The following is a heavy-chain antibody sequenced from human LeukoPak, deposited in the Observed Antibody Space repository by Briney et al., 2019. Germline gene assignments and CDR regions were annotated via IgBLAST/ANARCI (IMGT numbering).Heavy chain of an antibody. D-gene: IGHD4/OR15-4a*01. CDR2: IIPIFGTA. V-gene: IGHV1-69*13. CDR3: ARGLSLRVYYYGMDV. Sequence: SVKVSCKASGGTFSSYAISWVRQAPGQGLEWMGGIIPIFGTANYAQKFQGRVTITADESTSTAYMELSSLRSEDTAVYYCARGLSLRVYYYGMDVWGQGTTVTVSS. J-gene: IGHJ6*02. CDR1: GGTFSSYA.